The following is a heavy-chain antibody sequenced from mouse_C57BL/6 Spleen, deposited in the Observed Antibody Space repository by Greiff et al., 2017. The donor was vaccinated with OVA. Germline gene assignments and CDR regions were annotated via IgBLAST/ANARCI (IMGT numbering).Heavy chain of an antibody. Sequence: EVMLVESGGGLVKPGGSLKLSCAASGFTFSSYAMSWVRQTPEKRLEWVATISDGGSYTYYPDNVKGRFTISRDNAKNNLYLQMSHLKSEDTAMYYCAREDYYYWGQGTSVTVSS. CDR2: ISDGGSYT. D-gene: IGHD1-1*02. V-gene: IGHV5-4*01. CDR3: AREDYYY. J-gene: IGHJ4*01. CDR1: GFTFSSYA.